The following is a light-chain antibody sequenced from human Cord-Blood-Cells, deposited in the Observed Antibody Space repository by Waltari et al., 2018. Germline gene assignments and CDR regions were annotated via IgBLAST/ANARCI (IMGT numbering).Light chain of an antibody. Sequence: DIVMTQSPLSLPVTPGEPAPISCRSIQSLLHSNGYNYFDWYLQKPGQSPQLLIYLGSNRATGVPDRFSGSGSGTDFTLTISRVEAEDVGVYYCMQALQTPYTFGQGTKLEIK. V-gene: IGKV2-28*01. J-gene: IGKJ2*01. CDR3: MQALQTPYT. CDR2: LGS. CDR1: QSLLHSNGYNY.